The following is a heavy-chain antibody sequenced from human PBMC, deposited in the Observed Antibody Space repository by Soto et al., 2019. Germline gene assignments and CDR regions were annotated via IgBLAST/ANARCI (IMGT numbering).Heavy chain of an antibody. D-gene: IGHD6-19*01. CDR2: ISWNSGSI. CDR3: AKDIPTKAVAGQFDY. CDR1: GFTFDDYA. V-gene: IGHV3-9*01. J-gene: IGHJ4*02. Sequence: EVQLVESGGGLVQPGRSLRLSCAASGFTFDDYAMHWVRQAPGKGLEWVSGISWNSGSIGYADSVKGRFTISRDNAKNSLYLQMNSLRAEDTALYYCAKDIPTKAVAGQFDYWGQGTLVTVSS.